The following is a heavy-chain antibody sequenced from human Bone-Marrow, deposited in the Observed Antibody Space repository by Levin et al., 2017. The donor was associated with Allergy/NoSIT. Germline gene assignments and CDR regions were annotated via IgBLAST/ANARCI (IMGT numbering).Heavy chain of an antibody. CDR1: GGSISSYY. CDR3: ASAHQKYSSSSPPDV. D-gene: IGHD6-6*01. J-gene: IGHJ6*02. Sequence: SETLSLTCTVSGGSISSYYWSWIRQPAGKGLEWIGRIYTSGSTNYNPSLKSRVTMSVDTSKNQFSLKLSSVTAADTAVYYCASAHQKYSSSSPPDVWGQGTTVTVSS. V-gene: IGHV4-4*07. CDR2: IYTSGST.